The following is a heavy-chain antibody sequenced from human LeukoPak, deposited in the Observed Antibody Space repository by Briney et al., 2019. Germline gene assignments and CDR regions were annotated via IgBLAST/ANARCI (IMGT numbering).Heavy chain of an antibody. D-gene: IGHD1-14*01. CDR3: VMGTYTAAH. CDR2: ISRSGDSI. J-gene: IGHJ4*02. V-gene: IGHV3-64D*06. CDR1: GFTFSSYA. Sequence: GGSLRLSCSASGFTFSSYAMHWVRQAPGKGLEYVSAISRSGDSIYYANSVKGRISISRDNSKNTLYLQMSSLRAEDTAVYYCVMGTYTAAHWGQGTLVTVSS.